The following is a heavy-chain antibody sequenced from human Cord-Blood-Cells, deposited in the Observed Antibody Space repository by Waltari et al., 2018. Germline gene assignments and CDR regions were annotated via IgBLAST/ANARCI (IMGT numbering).Heavy chain of an antibody. CDR3: ARLGSSYYYYYGMDV. V-gene: IGHV4-38-2*02. CDR2: IYHSGST. CDR1: GYSISSGYY. Sequence: QVQLQESGPGLVKPSETLSLTCTVSGYSISSGYYWGWIRQPPGKGLEWIGSIYHSGSTYYNPSLKSRVTISVDTSKNHFSLKLSSVTAADTAVYYCARLGSSYYYYYGMDVWGQGTTVTVSS. J-gene: IGHJ6*02. D-gene: IGHD2-15*01.